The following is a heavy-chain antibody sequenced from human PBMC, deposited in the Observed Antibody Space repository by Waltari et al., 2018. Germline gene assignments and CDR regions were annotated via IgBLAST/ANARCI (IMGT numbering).Heavy chain of an antibody. Sequence: QLQLQESGPGLVKPSGTLSLTCAVSGDSMTTSDCWSWVRQSPGKGLEWIGQVRGDGRTSYNPSVASRVTISLDTSTNQYSLRVTSATAADTAVYYCARDRGRGLYLDSWGQGILVTVSS. CDR1: GDSMTTSDC. J-gene: IGHJ4*02. CDR2: VRGDGRT. V-gene: IGHV4-4*02. D-gene: IGHD2-15*01. CDR3: ARDRGRGLYLDS.